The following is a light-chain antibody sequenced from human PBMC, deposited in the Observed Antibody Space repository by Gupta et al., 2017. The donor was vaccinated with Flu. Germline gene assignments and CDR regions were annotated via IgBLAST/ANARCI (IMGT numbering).Light chain of an antibody. CDR3: SQALPTPQT. CDR2: LGS. V-gene: IGKV2-28*01. CDR1: QSLLHSNGYNY. J-gene: IGKJ1*01. Sequence: DIVMTQSPLSLPVTPGEPASISCRSSQSLLHSNGYNYLDWYLQKPGQSPQLLIYLGSNRASGVPDRFSGSGSGTDFTLKIIRVEAEDVGVYYCSQALPTPQTFGQGTKVEIK.